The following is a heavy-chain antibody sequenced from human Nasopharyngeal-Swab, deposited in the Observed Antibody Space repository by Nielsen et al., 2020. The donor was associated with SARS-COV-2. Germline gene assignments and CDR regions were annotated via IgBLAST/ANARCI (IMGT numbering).Heavy chain of an antibody. J-gene: IGHJ4*02. V-gene: IGHV3-9*01. D-gene: IGHD3-22*01. CDR3: AKVSGYCDSGSDY. CDR1: GFTFDDYA. Sequence: GGSLRLSCAASGFTFDDYAMHWVRQAPGKGLEWVSGISWNSGSIGYADSVKGRFTISRDNAKNSLYLQMNSLRAEDTALYYCAKVSGYCDSGSDYWGQGTLVTVSS. CDR2: ISWNSGSI.